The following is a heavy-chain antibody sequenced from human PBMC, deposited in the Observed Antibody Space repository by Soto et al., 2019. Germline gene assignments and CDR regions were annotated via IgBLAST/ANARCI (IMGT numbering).Heavy chain of an antibody. Sequence: QVQLQESGPGLVKPSQTLSLTCTVSGGSISSGDYYXXXXRXPPGKGLEWIGYIYYSGSTYYNPSLKSRVTISVDTSKNQFSLKLSSVTAADTAVYYCARFIVVVVALNPWGQGTLVTVSS. J-gene: IGHJ5*02. D-gene: IGHD2-15*01. CDR2: IYYSGST. CDR3: ARFIVVVVALNP. CDR1: GGSISSGDYY. V-gene: IGHV4-30-4*01.